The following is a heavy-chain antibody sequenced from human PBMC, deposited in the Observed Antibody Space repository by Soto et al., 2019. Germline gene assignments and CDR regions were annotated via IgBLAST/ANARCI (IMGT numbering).Heavy chain of an antibody. CDR1: GFTFSSYA. CDR3: VKDAVVTMIDRPRRYFDY. D-gene: IGHD3-22*01. J-gene: IGHJ4*02. V-gene: IGHV3-64D*08. Sequence: PGGSLRLSCSASGFTFSSYAMHWVRQAPGKGLEYVSAISSNGGSTYYADSVKGRFTISRDNSKNTLYLQMSSLRAEDTAVYYCVKDAVVTMIDRPRRYFDYWGQGTLVTVSS. CDR2: ISSNGGST.